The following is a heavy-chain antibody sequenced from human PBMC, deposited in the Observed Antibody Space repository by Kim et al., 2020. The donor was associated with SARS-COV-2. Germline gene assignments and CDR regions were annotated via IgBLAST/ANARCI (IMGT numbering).Heavy chain of an antibody. CDR3: ARDNRAMVEAPLY. CDR1: GFTFSSYA. CDR2: ISYDGSNK. Sequence: GGSLRLSCAASGFTFSSYAMHWVRQAPGKGLEWVAVISYDGSNKYYADSVKGRFTISRDNSKNTLYLQMNSLRAEDTAVYYCARDNRAMVEAPLYWGQGTLVTVSS. V-gene: IGHV3-30*04. J-gene: IGHJ4*02. D-gene: IGHD2-8*01.